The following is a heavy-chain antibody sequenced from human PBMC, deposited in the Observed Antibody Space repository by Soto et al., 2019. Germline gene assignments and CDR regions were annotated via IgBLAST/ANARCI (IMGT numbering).Heavy chain of an antibody. J-gene: IGHJ3*01. Sequence: PGGSLRLSCAASGFTFSSYSMNWVRQAPGKGLEWVSSISSSSSYIYYADSVKGRFTISRDNAKNSLYLQMNSLRAEDTAVYYCARDGPYYDSSVSVWGQGTMVTVSS. CDR3: ARDGPYYDSSVSV. CDR1: GFTFSSYS. CDR2: ISSSSSYI. V-gene: IGHV3-21*01. D-gene: IGHD3-22*01.